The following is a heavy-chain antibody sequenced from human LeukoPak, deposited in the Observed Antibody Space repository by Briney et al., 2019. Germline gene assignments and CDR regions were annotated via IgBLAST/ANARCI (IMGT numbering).Heavy chain of an antibody. D-gene: IGHD6-19*01. J-gene: IGHJ4*02. V-gene: IGHV3-73*01. CDR2: IRSKANSYAT. Sequence: PGGSLRLSCAASEFTFSGSSLHWVRQASGKGLEWVGRIRSKANSYATAYAASVKGRFTISRDDSKNTAYLQMNSLKTEDTAVYYCTTGAGSGWDSFDYWGQGTLVAVSS. CDR1: EFTFSGSS. CDR3: TTGAGSGWDSFDY.